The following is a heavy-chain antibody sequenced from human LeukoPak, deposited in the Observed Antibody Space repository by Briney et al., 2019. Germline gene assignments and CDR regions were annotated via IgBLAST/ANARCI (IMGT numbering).Heavy chain of an antibody. CDR3: ARSANYAPDY. CDR2: ISTSSSYI. Sequence: GGSLRLSCAASGFTFSSYSMNWVRQAPGKGLEWVSSISTSSSYIYYADSVKGRFTISRDNAENSLYLQMNSLRAEDTAVYYCARSANYAPDYWGQGTLVTVSS. D-gene: IGHD2-2*01. V-gene: IGHV3-21*01. CDR1: GFTFSSYS. J-gene: IGHJ4*02.